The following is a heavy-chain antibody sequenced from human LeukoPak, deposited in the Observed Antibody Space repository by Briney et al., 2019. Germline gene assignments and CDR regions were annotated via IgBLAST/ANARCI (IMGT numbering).Heavy chain of an antibody. J-gene: IGHJ4*02. CDR3: ARRQFHFYDTSGYYYFDY. Sequence: GESLKISCKGSGYSFTSYWIGWVRQMPRKGLEWMGIIYPGDSDTRYSPSFQGQVTISADKSISTAYLQWSSLKASDTAMYYCARRQFHFYDTSGYYYFDYWGQGTLVTVSS. V-gene: IGHV5-51*01. CDR1: GYSFTSYW. D-gene: IGHD3-22*01. CDR2: IYPGDSDT.